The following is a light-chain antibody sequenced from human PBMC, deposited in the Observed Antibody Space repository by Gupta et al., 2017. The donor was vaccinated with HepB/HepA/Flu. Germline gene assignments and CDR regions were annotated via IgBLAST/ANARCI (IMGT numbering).Light chain of an antibody. V-gene: IGLV1-44*01. CDR1: SSNIGKNP. Sequence: QSVLTQPPLASGTPGERVTISCTGSSSNIGKNPVNWYRQFPVTAPKLLIFVNFQRRSGVPPRFSCATSCASASPVTSARQSDDEADDYYSASHASLTGLCVFGGGTKLTVL. CDR2: VNF. CDR3: SASHASLTGLCV. J-gene: IGLJ3*02.